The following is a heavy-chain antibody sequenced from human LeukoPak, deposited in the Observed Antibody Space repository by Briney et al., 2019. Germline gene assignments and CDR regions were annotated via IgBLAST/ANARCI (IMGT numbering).Heavy chain of an antibody. CDR1: GGSMNLYH. D-gene: IGHD3-22*01. J-gene: IGHJ4*02. CDR3: ARLDSGASYSFGH. Sequence: SETLSLTCSVSGGSMNLYHWSWIRQPPGKGPEWIGHISYSGTTNYSPSLNSRVTISLDTTKKQFSLTVTSVTATDTAVYYCARLDSGASYSFGHWGQGTLVTVSS. V-gene: IGHV4-59*08. CDR2: ISYSGTT.